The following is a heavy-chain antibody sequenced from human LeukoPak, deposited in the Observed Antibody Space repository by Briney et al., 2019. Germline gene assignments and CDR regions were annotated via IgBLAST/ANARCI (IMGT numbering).Heavy chain of an antibody. CDR3: ARDTQSYGYYVGVIGL. CDR1: GYTFTIYG. Sequence: GASVKVSCTASGYTFTIYGLSWVRQAPGQGLEWMGWISPYTHNINYAQNLQGRVTMTTDISTSTAYLEVRSLRSDDTDVYYCARDTQSYGYYVGVIGLWGQGTLVTVSS. V-gene: IGHV1-18*01. J-gene: IGHJ4*02. D-gene: IGHD4-17*01. CDR2: ISPYTHNI.